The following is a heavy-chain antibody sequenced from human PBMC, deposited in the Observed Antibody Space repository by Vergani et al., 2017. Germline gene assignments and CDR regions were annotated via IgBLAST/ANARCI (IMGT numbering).Heavy chain of an antibody. CDR2: ISSSSSYI. Sequence: EVQLVESGGGLVQPGGSLRLSCAASGFTFSSYSMNWVRQAPGKGLEWVSSISSSSSYIYYADSVKGRFTISRDNAKNSLYLQMNSLRAEDTAVYYCARGEVTIFGVVTHWGQGTLATVSS. D-gene: IGHD3-3*01. J-gene: IGHJ4*02. CDR3: ARGEVTIFGVVTH. V-gene: IGHV3-21*01. CDR1: GFTFSSYS.